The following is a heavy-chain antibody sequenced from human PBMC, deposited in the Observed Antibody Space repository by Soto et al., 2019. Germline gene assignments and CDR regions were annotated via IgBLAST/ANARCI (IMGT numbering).Heavy chain of an antibody. J-gene: IGHJ3*02. CDR2: INPSGGST. CDR3: AHLTIFGVAPQGAFDI. CDR1: GYTFTSYY. Sequence: GASVKVSCKASGYTFTSYYMHWVRQAPGQGLEWMGIINPSGGSTSYAQKFQGRVTMTRDTSTSTVYMELSSLRSEDTAVYYCAHLTIFGVAPQGAFDIWGQGTMVTVSS. V-gene: IGHV1-46*03. D-gene: IGHD3-3*01.